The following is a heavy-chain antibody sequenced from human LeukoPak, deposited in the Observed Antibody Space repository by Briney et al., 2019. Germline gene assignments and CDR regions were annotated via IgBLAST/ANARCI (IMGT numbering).Heavy chain of an antibody. Sequence: GGSLRLSCAASGFTFTTSEMNWVRQAPGKGLEWVSYISSGGSTIYYADSVEGRFTISRDNAKSSLYLQMNSLRAEDTAVYYCARARTFNFDYWGQGTLVTVSS. CDR2: ISSGGSTI. CDR3: ARARTFNFDY. J-gene: IGHJ4*02. V-gene: IGHV3-48*03. CDR1: GFTFTTSE. D-gene: IGHD1-14*01.